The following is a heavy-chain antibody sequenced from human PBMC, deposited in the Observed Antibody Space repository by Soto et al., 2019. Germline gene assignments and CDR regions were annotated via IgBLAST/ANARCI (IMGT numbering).Heavy chain of an antibody. CDR2: VSYDGSTT. CDR1: GFTFSRFS. D-gene: IGHD1-1*01. V-gene: IGHV3-30-3*01. J-gene: IGHJ4*02. Sequence: GGSLRLSCVASGFTFSRFSMHWARQAPGKGLEWVAVVSYDGSTTYYVDSVRGRFTISRDNSKNTLYLEMNSLRPEDTAVYYSVRDGPNGPNDADYWGQGTPVTVSS. CDR3: VRDGPNGPNDADY.